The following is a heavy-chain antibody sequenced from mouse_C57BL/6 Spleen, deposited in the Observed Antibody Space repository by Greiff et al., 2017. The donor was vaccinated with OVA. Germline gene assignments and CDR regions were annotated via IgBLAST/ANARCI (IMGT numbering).Heavy chain of an antibody. CDR3: ARESYDYAMDY. V-gene: IGHV3-6*01. J-gene: IGHJ4*01. Sequence: DVQLQESGPGLVKPSQSLSLTCSVTGYSITSGYYWNWIRQFPGNKLEWMGYISYDGSNNYNPSLKNRISITRDTSKNQFFLKLNSVTTEDTATYYCARESYDYAMDYWGQGTSVTVSS. CDR1: GYSITSGYY. D-gene: IGHD1-1*01. CDR2: ISYDGSN.